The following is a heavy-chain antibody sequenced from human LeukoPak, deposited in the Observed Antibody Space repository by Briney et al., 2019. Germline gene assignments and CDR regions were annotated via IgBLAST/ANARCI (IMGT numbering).Heavy chain of an antibody. D-gene: IGHD2-2*01. CDR3: AKDRVGVPAAIHYYGMDV. CDR1: GDSSSSYY. Sequence: PSETLSLTCSVSGDSSSSYYWSWIRQAAGKGLEWIGRMHGSGYSTYNPSLESRVSMSVDTSKNQLFLNLSSVTAADTAVYFCAKDRVGVPAAIHYYGMDVWGQGTKVTVSS. CDR2: MHGSGYS. J-gene: IGHJ6*02. V-gene: IGHV4-4*07.